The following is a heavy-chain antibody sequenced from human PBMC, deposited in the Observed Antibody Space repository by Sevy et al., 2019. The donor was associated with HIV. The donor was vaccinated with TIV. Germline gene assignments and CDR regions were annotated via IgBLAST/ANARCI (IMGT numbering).Heavy chain of an antibody. J-gene: IGHJ4*02. CDR2: IHYTGGT. Sequence: SETLSLTCTVSGGSISNSDSYWSWIRQPPGKGLEWIGYIHYTGGTYYNPFLKSRVAMSVDTSDKQFSLKLSSMTEAEKAVYYCASKRGHNHGPFDYWGQGTLVTVSS. V-gene: IGHV4-30-4*02. CDR1: GGSISNSDSY. D-gene: IGHD5-12*01. CDR3: ASKRGHNHGPFDY.